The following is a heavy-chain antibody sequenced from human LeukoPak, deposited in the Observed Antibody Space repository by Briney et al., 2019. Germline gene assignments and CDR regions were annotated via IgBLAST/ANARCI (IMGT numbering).Heavy chain of an antibody. CDR3: ASFPGVMTTRY. J-gene: IGHJ4*02. Sequence: GGSLRLSCATSGLTFTSYIMHWVRQAPGKGLEWVSSVSGSGAYIYYADSVKGRFTISRDNAKNSLYLQMNSLRAEDTAVYYCASFPGVMTTRYWGQGTLVTVSS. CDR1: GLTFTSYI. D-gene: IGHD3-16*01. V-gene: IGHV3-21*01. CDR2: VSGSGAYI.